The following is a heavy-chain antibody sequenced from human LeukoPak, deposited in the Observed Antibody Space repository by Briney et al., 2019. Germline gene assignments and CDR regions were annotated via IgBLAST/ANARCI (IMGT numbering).Heavy chain of an antibody. D-gene: IGHD3-16*02. CDR2: ISGSGGST. J-gene: IGHJ4*02. Sequence: LGGSLRLSCAASGFTFSSYAMSWVRQAPGKGLEWVSAISGSGGSTYYADSVKGRFTISRDNSKNTLYLQMNSLRAEDTAVYYCAKANHYDYVWGSYRSMGDWGQGTLVTVSS. V-gene: IGHV3-23*01. CDR3: AKANHYDYVWGSYRSMGD. CDR1: GFTFSSYA.